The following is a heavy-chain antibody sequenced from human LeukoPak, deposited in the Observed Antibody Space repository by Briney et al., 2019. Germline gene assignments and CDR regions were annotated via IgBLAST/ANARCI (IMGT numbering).Heavy chain of an antibody. J-gene: IGHJ4*02. CDR3: AKDHPGTTCFDY. CDR2: ISGSGGST. Sequence: GGSLRLSCAASGFSFSDYYMSWLRQAPGKGLEWVSAISGSGGSTYYADSVKGRFTISRDNSKNTLYLQMNSLRAEDTAVYYCAKDHPGTTCFDYWGQGTLVTVSS. D-gene: IGHD1-1*01. CDR1: GFSFSDYY. V-gene: IGHV3-23*01.